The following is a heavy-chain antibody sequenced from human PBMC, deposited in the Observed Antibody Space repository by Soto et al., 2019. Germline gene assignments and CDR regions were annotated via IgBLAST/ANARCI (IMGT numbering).Heavy chain of an antibody. J-gene: IGHJ5*02. CDR2: IWYDGSNK. V-gene: IGHV3-33*01. CDR3: ARDRAIFGVVIPHYNWFDP. D-gene: IGHD3-3*01. CDR1: GFTFSSYG. Sequence: QVQLVESGGGVVQPGRSLRLSCAASGFTFSSYGMHWVRQAPGKGLEWLAVIWYDGSNKYYADSVKGRFTISRDNSKNTLYLHMNSLRAEDTAVYYCARDRAIFGVVIPHYNWFDPWGQGTLVTVSS.